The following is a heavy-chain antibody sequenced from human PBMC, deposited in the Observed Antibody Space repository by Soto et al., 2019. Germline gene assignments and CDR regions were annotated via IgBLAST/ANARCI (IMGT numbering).Heavy chain of an antibody. CDR1: GFTFSSYG. J-gene: IGHJ3*02. CDR3: AKEKRYYGSGSYPGAFDI. CDR2: ISYDGSNK. V-gene: IGHV3-30*18. D-gene: IGHD3-10*01. Sequence: GGSLRLSCAASGFTFSSYGMHWVRQAPGKGLEWVAVISYDGSNKYYADSVKGRFTISRDNSKNTLYLQMNSLRAEDTAVYYCAKEKRYYGSGSYPGAFDIWGQGTMVTVSS.